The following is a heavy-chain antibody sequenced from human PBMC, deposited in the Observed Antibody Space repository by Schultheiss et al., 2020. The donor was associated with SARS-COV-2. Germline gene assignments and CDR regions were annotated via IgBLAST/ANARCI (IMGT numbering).Heavy chain of an antibody. D-gene: IGHD6-13*01. CDR2: IYYTGST. V-gene: IGHV4-59*08. CDR1: GGSFGSYY. CDR3: ASGRIAAASTTFDY. J-gene: IGHJ4*02. Sequence: SETLSLTCSVSGGSFGSYYWSWIRQPPGKGLEWIGYIYYTGSTDYSPSLKSRVTMSVDTSKNLLSLKLSSVTAADTAVYYCASGRIAAASTTFDYWGQGTLVTVSS.